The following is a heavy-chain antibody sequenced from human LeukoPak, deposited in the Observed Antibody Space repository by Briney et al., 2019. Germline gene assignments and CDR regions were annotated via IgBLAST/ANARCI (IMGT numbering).Heavy chain of an antibody. V-gene: IGHV3-15*01. CDR2: IKGQPDGGTT. D-gene: IGHD1-14*01. J-gene: IGHJ4*02. CDR1: GFSFYHAW. CDR3: IAHTPDFAPYDFDY. Sequence: GGSLRLSCAASGFSFYHAWMNWVRQAPGKGLEWVGRIKGQPDGGTTDYAAPVRGRFTTSRDDSRNTLYLQMNSLKTEDTAVYYCIAHTPDFAPYDFDYWGQGTLVTVSS.